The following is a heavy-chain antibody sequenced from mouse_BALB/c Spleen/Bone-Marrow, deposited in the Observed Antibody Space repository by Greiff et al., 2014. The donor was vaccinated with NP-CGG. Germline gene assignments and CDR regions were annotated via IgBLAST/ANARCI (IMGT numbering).Heavy chain of an antibody. CDR3: ARWGKLGRGYFDV. Sequence: EVMLVESGAELVKPGASVKLSCTASGFDIKDTYMHWVKQRPEQGLEWIGRIDPANGNTKYDPKFQGKATLTADTSSNTAYLQLSSLTSEDTAVYYCARWGKLGRGYFDVWGAGTPVTVSS. J-gene: IGHJ1*01. CDR2: IDPANGNT. CDR1: GFDIKDTY. V-gene: IGHV14-3*02. D-gene: IGHD4-1*01.